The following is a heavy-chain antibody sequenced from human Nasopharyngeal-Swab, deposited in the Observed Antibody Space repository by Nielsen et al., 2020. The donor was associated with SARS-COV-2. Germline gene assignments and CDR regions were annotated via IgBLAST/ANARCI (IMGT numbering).Heavy chain of an antibody. CDR3: ARAAAGTSYYYGMDI. D-gene: IGHD6-13*01. Sequence: GESLKISCAASEFTFSTYSMHWVPQAPGKGLEWISYISSGGSATHYADSVKGRFAISRDNPKNSLYLQMYSLRAEDTAVYYCARAAAGTSYYYGMDIWGQGTTVTVSS. V-gene: IGHV3-48*04. CDR1: EFTFSTYS. J-gene: IGHJ6*02. CDR2: ISSGGSAT.